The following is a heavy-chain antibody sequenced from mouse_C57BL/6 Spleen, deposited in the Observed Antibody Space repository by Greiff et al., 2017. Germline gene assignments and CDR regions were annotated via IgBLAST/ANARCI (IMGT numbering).Heavy chain of an antibody. J-gene: IGHJ4*01. CDR3: ARGDGNYYAMDY. D-gene: IGHD2-1*01. Sequence: VQLQESGAELVKPGASVKISCKASGYAFSSYWMYWVKQRPGKGLEWIGQIYPGDGDTNYNGKFKGKATLTADKSSSTAYMQLSSLTSEDSAVYFCARGDGNYYAMDYWGQGTSVTVSS. CDR2: IYPGDGDT. V-gene: IGHV1-80*01. CDR1: GYAFSSYW.